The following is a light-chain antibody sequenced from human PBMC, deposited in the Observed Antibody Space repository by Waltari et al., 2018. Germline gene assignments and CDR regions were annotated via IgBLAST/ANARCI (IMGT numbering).Light chain of an antibody. J-gene: IGLJ1*01. Sequence: SYVLTQPPSVSVAPGETARITCGGDNIGSYSVHWYQQKPGQAPVLVIFYDSDRPSGIPERFSGSNSGNTATLTITRVEAGDEANYYFQVWHAAIDPGVFGTGTEVSVL. CDR3: QVWHAAIDPGV. V-gene: IGLV3-21*04. CDR2: YDS. CDR1: NIGSYS.